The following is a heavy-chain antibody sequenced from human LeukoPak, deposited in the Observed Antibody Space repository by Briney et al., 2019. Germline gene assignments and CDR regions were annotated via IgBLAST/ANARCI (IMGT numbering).Heavy chain of an antibody. Sequence: GESLKISCKGSGYSFTSYCIGWVRQMPGKGLEWMGIIYPGDSDTRYSPSFQGQVTISADKSISTAYLQWSSLKASDTAMYYCARRGYCSSTSCYTFGYYFDYWGQGTLVTVSS. D-gene: IGHD2-2*02. CDR2: IYPGDSDT. CDR1: GYSFTSYC. J-gene: IGHJ4*02. CDR3: ARRGYCSSTSCYTFGYYFDY. V-gene: IGHV5-51*01.